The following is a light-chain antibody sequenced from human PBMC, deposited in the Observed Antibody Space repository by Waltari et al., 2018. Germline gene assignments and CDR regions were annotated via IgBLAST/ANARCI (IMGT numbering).Light chain of an antibody. CDR3: QTGGHGTWV. J-gene: IGLJ3*02. CDR2: VNSDGSH. CDR1: SGHSSNA. Sequence: QLVLTQSPPPSASLSASVKLTCTLRSGHSSNAIALLHQQPKKGPRDLMKVNSDGSHSKGDKFPDRFAGSSSGAEHFLTIASLQSEDEADYYCQTGGHGTWVFGGGTKLTVL. V-gene: IGLV4-69*01.